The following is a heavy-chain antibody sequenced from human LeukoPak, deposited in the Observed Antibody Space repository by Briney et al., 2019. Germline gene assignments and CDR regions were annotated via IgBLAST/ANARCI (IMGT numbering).Heavy chain of an antibody. V-gene: IGHV3-23*01. CDR3: AKDKAYCSGGSCYNAFDI. CDR1: GFTFSSYA. CDR2: ISGSGGST. Sequence: GGSLRLSCTASGFTFSSYAMSWVRQAPGKGLEWVSGISGSGGSTYYADSVKGRFTISRDNSENTLYLQMNSLRAEDTAVYYCAKDKAYCSGGSCYNAFDIWGQGTMVTVSS. D-gene: IGHD2-15*01. J-gene: IGHJ3*02.